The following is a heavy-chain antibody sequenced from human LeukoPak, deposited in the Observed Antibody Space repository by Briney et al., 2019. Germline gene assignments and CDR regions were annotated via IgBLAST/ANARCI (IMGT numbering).Heavy chain of an antibody. V-gene: IGHV4-34*01. CDR2: INHSGST. CDR3: VTYYFDSSGPKKNY. D-gene: IGHD3-22*01. CDR1: GGSFSGYY. Sequence: SETLSLTCAVYGGSFSGYYWSWIRQPPGKGLEWIGEINHSGSTNYNPSLKSRVTISVDTSKKQFSLKLSSVSAADTAVYYCVTYYFDSSGPKKNYWGQGTLVTVSS. J-gene: IGHJ4*02.